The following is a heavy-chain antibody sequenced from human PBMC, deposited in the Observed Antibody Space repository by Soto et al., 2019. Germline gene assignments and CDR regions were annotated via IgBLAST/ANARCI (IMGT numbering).Heavy chain of an antibody. CDR3: TKGTRTTDV. Sequence: QVQLVQSGAEVKKPGASVKVSCKASGYTFTSYDINWVRQATGQGLEWMGWMNTNSGNTGYAQKFQGRVTMTRNTSIITALMELSSLGYEDTAIYYCTKGTRTTDVWGQGTTVTVSS. CDR2: MNTNSGNT. CDR1: GYTFTSYD. D-gene: IGHD1-7*01. J-gene: IGHJ6*02. V-gene: IGHV1-8*01.